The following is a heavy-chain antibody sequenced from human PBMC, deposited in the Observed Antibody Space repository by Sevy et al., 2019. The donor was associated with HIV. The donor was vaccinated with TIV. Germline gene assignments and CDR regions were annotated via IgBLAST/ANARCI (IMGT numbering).Heavy chain of an antibody. D-gene: IGHD3-10*01. V-gene: IGHV3-15*01. CDR2: IKSKTDGGTT. J-gene: IGHJ4*02. CDR1: GFTFSNAW. CDR3: TTDLVLLWFGELGEGCYFDY. Sequence: GGSLRLSCAASGFTFSNAWMSWVRQAPGKGLEWVGRIKSKTDGGTTDYAAPVKGRFTISRDDSKNTLYLQMNSLKTEDTAVYYCTTDLVLLWFGELGEGCYFDYWGQGTLVTVSS.